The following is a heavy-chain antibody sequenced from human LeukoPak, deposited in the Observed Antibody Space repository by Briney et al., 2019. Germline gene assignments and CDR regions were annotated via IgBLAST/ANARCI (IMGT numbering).Heavy chain of an antibody. CDR2: IYYSGST. CDR1: GGSISSGDYY. D-gene: IGHD3-3*01. Sequence: SETQSLTCTVSGGSISSGDYYWSWIRQPPGKGLEWIGYIYYSGSTYYNPSLKSRVTISVDTSKNQFSLKLSSVTAADTAVYYCARDSPRLEWLFTGFDPWGQGTLVTVSS. CDR3: ARDSPRLEWLFTGFDP. V-gene: IGHV4-30-4*01. J-gene: IGHJ5*02.